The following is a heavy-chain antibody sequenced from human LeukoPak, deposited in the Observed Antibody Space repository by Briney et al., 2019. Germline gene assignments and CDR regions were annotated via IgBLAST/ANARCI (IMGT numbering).Heavy chain of an antibody. J-gene: IGHJ4*02. CDR2: IYSGGST. Sequence: GGSLRLSCAASGFTVSSNYMSWVRQAPGKGLEWVSVIYSGGSTYYADSVKGRFTISRDNSKNTLYLQMNSLRAEDTAVYYCARPSAGRQLDYWGQGTLVTVSS. CDR1: GFTVSSNY. CDR3: ARPSAGRQLDY. V-gene: IGHV3-53*01. D-gene: IGHD6-6*01.